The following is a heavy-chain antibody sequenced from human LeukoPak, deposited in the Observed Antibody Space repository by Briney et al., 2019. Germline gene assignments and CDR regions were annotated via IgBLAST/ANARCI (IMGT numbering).Heavy chain of an antibody. V-gene: IGHV1-2*02. CDR3: ARDLGYGSGYLDY. CDR1: GYTFTGYY. Sequence: GASVKVSCKASGYTFTGYYMHWVRQAPGQGLEWMEWINPNSGGTNYAQKFQGRVTMTRDTSISTAYMELSRLRSDDTAVYYCARDLGYGSGYLDYWGQGTLVTVSS. J-gene: IGHJ4*02. CDR2: INPNSGGT. D-gene: IGHD3-10*01.